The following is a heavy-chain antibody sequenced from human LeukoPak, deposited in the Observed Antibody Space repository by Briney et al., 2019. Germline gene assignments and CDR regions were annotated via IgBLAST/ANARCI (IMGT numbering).Heavy chain of an antibody. D-gene: IGHD4-17*01. CDR2: IYYSGST. Sequence: PSETLSLTCTVSGYSVSSGYYWGWIRQPPGKGLEWIGYIYYSGSTNYNPSLKSRVTISVDTSKNQFSLKLSSVTAADTAVYYCAVTTVTTHDAFDIWGQGTMVTVSS. V-gene: IGHV4-38-2*02. J-gene: IGHJ3*02. CDR1: GYSVSSGYY. CDR3: AVTTVTTHDAFDI.